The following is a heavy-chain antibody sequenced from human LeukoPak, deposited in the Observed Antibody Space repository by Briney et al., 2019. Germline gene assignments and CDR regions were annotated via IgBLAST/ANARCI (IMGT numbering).Heavy chain of an antibody. J-gene: IGHJ6*02. CDR3: ARAGPREAMDV. V-gene: IGHV3-30-3*01. Sequence: PGGSLRLSCAASGFTFSSYAMHWVRQAPGKGLEWVAVISYDGSNKYYADSVKGRFTISRDNSKNTLYLQMNSLRAEDTAVYYCARAGPREAMDVWGQGTTVTVSS. CDR2: ISYDGSNK. CDR1: GFTFSSYA.